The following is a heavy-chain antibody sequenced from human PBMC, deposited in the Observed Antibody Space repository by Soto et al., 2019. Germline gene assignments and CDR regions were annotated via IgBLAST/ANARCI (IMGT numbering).Heavy chain of an antibody. D-gene: IGHD5-18*01. CDR3: ARPKSMVKFDY. J-gene: IGHJ4*02. CDR2: IYYSGST. Sequence: SETLSLTCTVSGGSISSSSYYWGWIRQPPGKGLEWIGSIYYSGSTYYNPSLKSRVTISVDTSKNQFSLKLSSVTAADTAVYYCARPKSMVKFDYWGQRTLVTVSS. V-gene: IGHV4-39*01. CDR1: GGSISSSSYY.